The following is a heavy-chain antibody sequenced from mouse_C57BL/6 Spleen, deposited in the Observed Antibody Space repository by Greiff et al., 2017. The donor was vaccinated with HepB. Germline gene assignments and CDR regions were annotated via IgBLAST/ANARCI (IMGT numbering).Heavy chain of an antibody. D-gene: IGHD4-1*01. J-gene: IGHJ3*01. CDR3: ARSGANWDVGFAY. CDR1: GYAFSSSW. CDR2: IYPGDGDT. Sequence: QVQLQQSGPELVKPGASVKISCKASGYAFSSSWMNWVKQRPGKGLEWIGRIYPGDGDTNYNGKFKGKATLTADKSSSTAYMQLSSLTSEDSAVYFCARSGANWDVGFAYWGQGTLVTVSA. V-gene: IGHV1-82*01.